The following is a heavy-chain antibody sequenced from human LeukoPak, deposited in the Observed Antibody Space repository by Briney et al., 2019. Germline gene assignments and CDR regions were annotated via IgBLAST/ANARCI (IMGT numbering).Heavy chain of an antibody. CDR2: ISSSGSTI. CDR3: ARDQGYVWGSYRTPFDY. J-gene: IGHJ4*02. D-gene: IGHD3-16*02. CDR1: GFTFSSYE. V-gene: IGHV3-48*03. Sequence: PGGSLRLSCAASGFTFSSYEMNWVRQAPGKGLEWVLYISSSGSTIYYADSVKGRFTISRDNAKNSLYLQMNSLRAEDTAVYYCARDQGYVWGSYRTPFDYWGQGTQLTVSS.